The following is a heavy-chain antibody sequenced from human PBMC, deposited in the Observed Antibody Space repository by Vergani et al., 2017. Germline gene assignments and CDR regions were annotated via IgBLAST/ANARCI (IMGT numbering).Heavy chain of an antibody. J-gene: IGHJ4*02. CDR2: ISSSSSYI. Sequence: VQLVESGGGVVQPGGSLRLSCAASGFTFSSYSMNWVRQAPGKGLEWVSSISSSSSYIYYADSVKGRFTISRDNAKNSLYLQMNSLRAEDTAVYYCARVRRGVEMATIYFDYWGQGTLVTVSS. V-gene: IGHV3-21*01. CDR3: ARVRRGVEMATIYFDY. D-gene: IGHD5-24*01. CDR1: GFTFSSYS.